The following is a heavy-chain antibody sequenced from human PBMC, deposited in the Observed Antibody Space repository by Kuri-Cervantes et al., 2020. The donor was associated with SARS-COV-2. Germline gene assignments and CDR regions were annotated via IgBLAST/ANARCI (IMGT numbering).Heavy chain of an antibody. D-gene: IGHD3-22*01. CDR1: GFLFSASA. J-gene: IGHJ3*02. V-gene: IGHV3-7*01. CDR3: ANGARDMIVVADDAFDI. CDR2: IKQDGSEK. Sequence: GGSLRLSCEVSGFLFSASAIHWVRQASGKGLEWVANIKQDGSEKYYVDSVKGRFTISRDNAKNSLYLQMNSLRAEDTAVYYCANGARDMIVVADDAFDIWGQGTMVTVSS.